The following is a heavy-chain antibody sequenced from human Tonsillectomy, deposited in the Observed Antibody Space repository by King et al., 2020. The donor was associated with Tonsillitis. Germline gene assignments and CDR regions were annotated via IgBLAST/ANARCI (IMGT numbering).Heavy chain of an antibody. CDR3: AREAQYSRSWGYDPDAFDI. Sequence: QLVQSGGGVVQPGRSLRLSCAASGFSFSTYGMHWVRQAPGKGLEWVAVIWYDGSNKYYADSVKGRFTISRDNSKNTRYLQMNRLRAEDTTVYYCAREAQYSRSWGYDPDAFDIWGQGTMVTVSS. J-gene: IGHJ3*02. CDR1: GFSFSTYG. V-gene: IGHV3-33*08. CDR2: IWYDGSNK. D-gene: IGHD6-13*01.